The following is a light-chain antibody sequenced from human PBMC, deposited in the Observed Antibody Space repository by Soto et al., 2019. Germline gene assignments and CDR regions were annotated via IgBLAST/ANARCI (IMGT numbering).Light chain of an antibody. CDR1: GSNIGAGFD. CDR2: GIN. Sequence: QSVLTQPPSVSGAPGQRVTSSCTGSGSNIGAGFDIHWYQHLPGTAPKLLIYGINNRPSGVPDRFSGSKSGTSASLAITGLQAEDEADYYCQSYDSSLSGYIFGTGTKVTVL. CDR3: QSYDSSLSGYI. J-gene: IGLJ1*01. V-gene: IGLV1-40*01.